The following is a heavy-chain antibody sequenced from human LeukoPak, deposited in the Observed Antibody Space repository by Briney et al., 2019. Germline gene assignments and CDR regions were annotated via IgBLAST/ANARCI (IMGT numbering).Heavy chain of an antibody. CDR2: ISYDGSNK. CDR1: GFTFSSYG. CDR3: AKDGRYCSGGSCTAPFDY. V-gene: IGHV3-30*18. Sequence: GGSLRLSCAASGFTFSSYGMHWVRQAPGKGLEWVAVISYDGSNKYYADSVKGRFTISRDNSKNTLYLQMNSLRAEDTAVYYCAKDGRYCSGGSCTAPFDYWGQGTLVTVSS. D-gene: IGHD2-15*01. J-gene: IGHJ4*02.